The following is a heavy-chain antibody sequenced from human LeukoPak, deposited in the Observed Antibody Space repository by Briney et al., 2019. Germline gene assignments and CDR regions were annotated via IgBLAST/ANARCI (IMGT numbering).Heavy chain of an antibody. J-gene: IGHJ4*02. D-gene: IGHD6-19*01. CDR1: GYTFTNYY. V-gene: IGHV1-2*02. CDR3: ARASGMAVAGTSYLDY. CDR2: INPNSGGT. Sequence: GASVKVSCKASGYTFTNYYMHWVRQAPGQGPEWMGWINPNSGGTNSAQTYQDRVTLTTDTSISTAYMELSSLRSDDRAVYYCARASGMAVAGTSYLDYWGQGTLVTVSS.